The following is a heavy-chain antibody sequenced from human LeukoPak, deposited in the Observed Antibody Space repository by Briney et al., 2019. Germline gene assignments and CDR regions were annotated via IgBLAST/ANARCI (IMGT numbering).Heavy chain of an antibody. Sequence: SPTLSLTCAISGDSVSTNSGAWTWIRQSPSRGLEWLGRTYYRSRWYNDFAVSVKSRATINPDTSKNQFSLHLNSVTPEDTAVYYCAREGSSSFEYWGQGSLVTVSS. J-gene: IGHJ4*02. V-gene: IGHV6-1*01. CDR3: AREGSSSFEY. CDR2: TYYRSRWYN. D-gene: IGHD3-10*01. CDR1: GDSVSTNSGA.